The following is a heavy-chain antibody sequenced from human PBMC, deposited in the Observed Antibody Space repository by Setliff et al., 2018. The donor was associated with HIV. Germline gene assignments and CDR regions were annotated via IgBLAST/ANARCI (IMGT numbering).Heavy chain of an antibody. D-gene: IGHD3-22*01. J-gene: IGHJ4*02. V-gene: IGHV3-23*01. CDR3: AKELAASGLGYFDS. CDR2: ISGSGGST. Sequence: LRLSCAASGFTFSSYAMSWVRQAPGKGLEWVSGISGSGGSTYYADSVKGRFTISRDNSKNTLYLQMNSLRAEDTAEYYCAKELAASGLGYFDSWGRGILVTVS. CDR1: GFTFSSYA.